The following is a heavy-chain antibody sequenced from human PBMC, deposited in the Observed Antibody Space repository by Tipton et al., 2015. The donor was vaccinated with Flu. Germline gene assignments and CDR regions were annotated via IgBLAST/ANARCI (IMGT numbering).Heavy chain of an antibody. J-gene: IGHJ5*02. CDR1: GYTFTSYD. Sequence: QLVQSGAEVKKPGASVKVSCKASGYTFTSYDINWVRQATGQGLEWMGWMNPNSGNTGYAQKFQGRVTMTRNTSISTAYMELSSLRSEDTAVYYCARVRDIVVVPADNWFAPWGQGTLVTVSS. CDR3: ARVRDIVVVPADNWFAP. D-gene: IGHD2-2*01. CDR2: MNPNSGNT. V-gene: IGHV1-8*01.